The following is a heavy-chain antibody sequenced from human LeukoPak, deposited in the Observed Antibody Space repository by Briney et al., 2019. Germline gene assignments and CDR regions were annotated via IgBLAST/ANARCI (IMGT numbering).Heavy chain of an antibody. CDR1: GGFISSSSYY. CDR3: ARLAAAGNFDY. V-gene: IGHV4-39*07. J-gene: IGHJ4*02. D-gene: IGHD6-13*01. CDR2: IYYSGST. Sequence: PSETLTLTCTVSGGFISSSSYYWGWIRQPPGKGLEWIGSIYYSGSTYYNPSLKSRVTISVDTSKNQFSLKLSSVTAADTAVYYCARLAAAGNFDYWGQGTLVTVSS.